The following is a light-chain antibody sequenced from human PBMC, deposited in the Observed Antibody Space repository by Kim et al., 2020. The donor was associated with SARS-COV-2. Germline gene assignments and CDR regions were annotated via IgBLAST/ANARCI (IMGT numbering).Light chain of an antibody. V-gene: IGLV2-23*02. CDR1: SGDVGSYNL. CDR3: CSYAGSSTFYV. Sequence: SITISCTGTSGDVGSYNLVSWYQQHPGKAPKLMIYEVSKRPSGVSNRFSGSKSGNTASLTISGLQAEDEADYYCCSYAGSSTFYVFGTGTKVTVL. CDR2: EVS. J-gene: IGLJ1*01.